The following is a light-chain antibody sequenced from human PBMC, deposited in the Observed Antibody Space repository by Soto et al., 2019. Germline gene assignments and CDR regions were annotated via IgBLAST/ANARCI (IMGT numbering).Light chain of an antibody. CDR1: QSVSSSY. CDR2: GAS. CDR3: ERYGSSPRFT. J-gene: IGKJ3*01. Sequence: EIVLTQSPGTLSLSPGERATLSCRASQSVSSSYLAWYQHKPGQAPRLLIYGASNRATGIPDRFSGSGSGTDFTLTISRLELEDLAVYYWERYGSSPRFTFGPGTKVDIK. V-gene: IGKV3-20*01.